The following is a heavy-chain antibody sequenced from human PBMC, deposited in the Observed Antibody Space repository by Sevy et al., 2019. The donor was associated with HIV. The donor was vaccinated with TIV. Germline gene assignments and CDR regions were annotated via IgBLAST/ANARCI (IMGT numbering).Heavy chain of an antibody. CDR1: GGTFSSYA. CDR2: IIPIFGTA. V-gene: IGHV1-69*13. CDR3: ARDHPVGNWFDP. D-gene: IGHD2-15*01. J-gene: IGHJ5*02. Sequence: ASVKVSCKASGGTFSSYAISWVRQAPGQGLEWMGGIIPIFGTANYAQKFQGRVTITADESTSTAYMELSSLRSEDTAVYYCARDHPVGNWFDPWGQGTLVTVSS.